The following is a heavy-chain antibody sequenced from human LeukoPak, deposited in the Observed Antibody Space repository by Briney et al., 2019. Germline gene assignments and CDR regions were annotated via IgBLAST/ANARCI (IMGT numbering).Heavy chain of an antibody. V-gene: IGHV1-2*06. CDR1: GYTFTGYY. Sequence: GASVKVSCKASGYTFTGYYMHWVRQAPGQGLEWMGRINPNSGGTNYAQEFQGRVTMTRDTSISTAYMELSRLRSDDTAVYYCASLHYYDSSDYWGQGTLVTVSS. J-gene: IGHJ4*02. D-gene: IGHD3-22*01. CDR2: INPNSGGT. CDR3: ASLHYYDSSDY.